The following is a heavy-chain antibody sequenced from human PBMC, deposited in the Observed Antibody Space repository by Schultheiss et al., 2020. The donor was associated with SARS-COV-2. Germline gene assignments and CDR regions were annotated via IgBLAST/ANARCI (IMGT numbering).Heavy chain of an antibody. CDR3: AKGGGDSDAFDI. CDR1: GFTFSDYY. CDR2: ISGGGSPI. D-gene: IGHD2-21*02. Sequence: VGSLRLSCAASGFTFSDYYMNWIRQAPGKGLEWISYISGGGSPITYADSVKGRFTISRDNAKKSLYLQMRSLRAEDTAVYYCAKGGGDSDAFDIWGQGTMVTVSS. J-gene: IGHJ3*02. V-gene: IGHV3-11*01.